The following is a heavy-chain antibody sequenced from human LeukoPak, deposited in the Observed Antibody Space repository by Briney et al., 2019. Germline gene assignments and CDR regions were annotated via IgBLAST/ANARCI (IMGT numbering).Heavy chain of an antibody. CDR1: GYTFTSYY. CDR3: ARMDSSGWYYYYGMDV. Sequence: ASVKVSCKASGYTFTSYYMHWVRQAPGQGLEWMGVINPSGGSTSYAQKFQGRVTMTRDTSTSTVYMELSSLRSEDTAVYYCARMDSSGWYYYYGMDVWGQGTTVTVSS. D-gene: IGHD6-19*01. J-gene: IGHJ6*02. CDR2: INPSGGST. V-gene: IGHV1-46*01.